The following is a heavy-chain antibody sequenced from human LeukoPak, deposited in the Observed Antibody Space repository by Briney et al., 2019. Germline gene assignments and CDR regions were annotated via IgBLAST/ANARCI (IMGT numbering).Heavy chain of an antibody. CDR2: IYHSGST. CDR3: ARDGQSYYGFWSGYIQIDY. D-gene: IGHD3-3*01. Sequence: SETLSLTCTVSGYSISSGYYWGWIRQPPGKGLEWIGSIYHSGSTYYNPSLKSRVTISVDTSKNQFSLKLSSVTAADTAVYYCARDGQSYYGFWSGYIQIDYWGQGTLVTVSS. J-gene: IGHJ4*02. CDR1: GYSISSGYY. V-gene: IGHV4-38-2*02.